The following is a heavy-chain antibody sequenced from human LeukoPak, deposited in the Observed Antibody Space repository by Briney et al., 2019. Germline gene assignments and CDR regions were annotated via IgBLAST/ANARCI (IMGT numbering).Heavy chain of an antibody. V-gene: IGHV1-24*01. CDR2: FDPEDGET. CDR1: GYTLTELS. J-gene: IGHJ4*02. CDR3: RMNTVTPAVFDY. Sequence: GASVKVSCKVSGYTLTELSMHWVRQAPGKGLDWMGGFDPEDGETIYAQKFQGRVTMTEDTSTDTAYMELSSLRSEDTAVYYCRMNTVTPAVFDYWGQGTLVTVSS. D-gene: IGHD4-17*01.